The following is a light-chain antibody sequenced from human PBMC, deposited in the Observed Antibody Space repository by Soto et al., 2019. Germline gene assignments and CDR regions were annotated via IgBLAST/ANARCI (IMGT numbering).Light chain of an antibody. Sequence: QCLLTLPDCVSGSRGQSITISCTGTISDIGGHHFVSWYQQQSGKAPKLVIYEVTDRPSGVSDRFSGSKSGNTASLTISGLQPEDEADYYCRSYTSSSLYVFGTGTKVTVL. V-gene: IGLV2-14*01. CDR3: RSYTSSSLYV. CDR1: ISDIGGHHF. J-gene: IGLJ1*01. CDR2: EVT.